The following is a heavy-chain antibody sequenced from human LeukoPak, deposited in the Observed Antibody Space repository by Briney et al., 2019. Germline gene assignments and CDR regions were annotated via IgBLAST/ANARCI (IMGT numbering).Heavy chain of an antibody. Sequence: ASVKVSCKTSGYTFTIYGISWVRQAPGQGLEWMGLISAYGNTNYAQNLQGRVTMTTDTSTSTAYMELRSLRSDDTAVYYCARDGGSSWDFDYWGQGTLVTVSS. J-gene: IGHJ4*02. CDR2: ISAYGNT. V-gene: IGHV1-18*01. CDR1: GYTFTIYG. CDR3: ARDGGSSWDFDY. D-gene: IGHD6-13*01.